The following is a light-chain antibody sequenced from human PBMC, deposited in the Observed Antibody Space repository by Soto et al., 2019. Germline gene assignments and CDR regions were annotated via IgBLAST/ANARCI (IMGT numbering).Light chain of an antibody. CDR3: QTFNSYPIT. CDR2: DVS. V-gene: IGKV1-13*02. CDR1: QDIRGA. J-gene: IGKJ5*01. Sequence: AIQVTQSPSSLSASVGDRVTMTCRASQDIRGALAWYQQKSGKPPNLLIYDVSTLEGGVPSRFSGSGSGTEFTLTISSLQPEDFGTYYCQTFNSYPITFGHGTRLEIK.